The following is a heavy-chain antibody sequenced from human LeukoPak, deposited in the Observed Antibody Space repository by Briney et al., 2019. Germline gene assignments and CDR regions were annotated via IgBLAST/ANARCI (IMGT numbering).Heavy chain of an antibody. Sequence: GGSLRLSCAASEYTFITDWMSLGGQGPGKGLEWVGRIKSETDGGTTDYAAPVEDRFTSSRDDSKNTVYLQMNSLKPEDTAVYYCASQYFDYWGQGTLVAVSS. CDR3: ASQYFDY. J-gene: IGHJ4*02. V-gene: IGHV3-15*01. CDR1: EYTFITDW. CDR2: IKSETDGGTT.